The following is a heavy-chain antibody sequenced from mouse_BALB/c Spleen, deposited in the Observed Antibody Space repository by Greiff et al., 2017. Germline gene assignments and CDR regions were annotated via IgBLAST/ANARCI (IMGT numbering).Heavy chain of an antibody. V-gene: IGHV1S81*02. CDR1: GYTFTSYY. CDR2: INPSNGGT. CDR3: EREEYDYGGAAWLDY. D-gene: IGHD2-4*01. Sequence: VQLQQPGAELVKPGASVKFSCKASGYTFTSYYMYWVKQRPGQGLEWIGGINPSNGGTNFNEKFKSKATLTVDKSSSTAYMELSSLTSEDSAVYDSEREEYDYGGAAWLDYWGQGTLVTVSA. J-gene: IGHJ3*01.